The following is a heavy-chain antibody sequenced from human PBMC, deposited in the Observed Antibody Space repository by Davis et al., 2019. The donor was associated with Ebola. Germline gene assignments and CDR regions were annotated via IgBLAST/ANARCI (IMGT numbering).Heavy chain of an antibody. J-gene: IGHJ4*02. D-gene: IGHD6-19*01. Sequence: PGGSLRLSCAASGFTFSSYAMSWVRQAPGKGLEWVSAISGSGGSTYYADSVKGRFTISRDNAKNSLYLQMNSLRAEDTAVYYCARGKLQRRYSSGWYYFDYWGQGTLVTVSS. CDR2: ISGSGGST. CDR3: ARGKLQRRYSSGWYYFDY. CDR1: GFTFSSYA. V-gene: IGHV3-23*01.